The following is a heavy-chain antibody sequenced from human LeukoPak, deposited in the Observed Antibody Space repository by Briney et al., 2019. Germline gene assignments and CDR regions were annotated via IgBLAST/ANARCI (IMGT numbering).Heavy chain of an antibody. CDR1: GFSFSDHY. CDR2: ISGSGSYI. D-gene: IGHD6-19*01. V-gene: IGHV3-21*01. CDR3: VRDRRQWLIRGGPDAFDI. Sequence: GGSLRLSCAASGFSFSDHYMNWVRQAPGKGPEWVSSISGSGSYIFYADSVKGRFTISRDNAKNSLDLQMNSLRVEDTAVYYCVRDRRQWLIRGGPDAFDIWGRGTKVTVSS. J-gene: IGHJ3*02.